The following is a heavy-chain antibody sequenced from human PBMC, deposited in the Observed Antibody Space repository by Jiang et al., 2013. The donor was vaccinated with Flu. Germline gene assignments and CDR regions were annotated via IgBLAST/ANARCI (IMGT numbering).Heavy chain of an antibody. D-gene: IGHD3-22*01. CDR2: IFFDDSKT. CDR1: GDNFSKHW. J-gene: IGHJ4*02. CDR3: AKLSPGYYYHGTDY. Sequence: SGAEVKKPGESLKISCKASGDNFSKHWIGWVRQMPGKGLEWMGVIFFDDSKTRYSPSFQGQVTISVDKSLNTAYLQWNSLKASDSALYYCAKLSPGYYYHGTDYWGQGTLVTVAS. V-gene: IGHV5-51*01.